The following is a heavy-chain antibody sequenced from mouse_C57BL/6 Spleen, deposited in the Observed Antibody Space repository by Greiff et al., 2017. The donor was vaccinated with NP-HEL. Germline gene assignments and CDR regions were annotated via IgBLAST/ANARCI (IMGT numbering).Heavy chain of an antibody. CDR1: GYTFTSYW. CDR2: INPSNGGT. D-gene: IGHD2-4*01. Sequence: QVQLQQPGTELVKPGASVKLSCKASGYTFTSYWMHWVKQRPGQGLEWIGNINPSNGGTKYNEKFKSKATLTVDKSSSTAYMQLSSLTSEDSAVYYCARYDYDGLYAMDYWGQGTSVTVSS. J-gene: IGHJ4*01. V-gene: IGHV1-53*01. CDR3: ARYDYDGLYAMDY.